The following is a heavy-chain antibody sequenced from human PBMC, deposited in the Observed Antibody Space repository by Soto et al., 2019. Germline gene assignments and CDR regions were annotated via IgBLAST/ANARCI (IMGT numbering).Heavy chain of an antibody. V-gene: IGHV4-30-2*01. Sequence: PSETLSLTFAVSGGSISSGDYSWSWIRQPPGKGLEWIAYIYKSGSAYYNPSLKSRVTISVDTSKNQLSLKLTSVTAADTAVYYCARDGSGNYYPRYFGPWGQGILVT. J-gene: IGHJ5*02. CDR3: ARDGSGNYYPRYFGP. CDR1: GGSISSGDYS. D-gene: IGHD3-10*01. CDR2: IYKSGSA.